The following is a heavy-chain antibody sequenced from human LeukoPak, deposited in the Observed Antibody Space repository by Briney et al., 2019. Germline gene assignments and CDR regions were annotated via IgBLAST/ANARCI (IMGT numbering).Heavy chain of an antibody. D-gene: IGHD3-10*01. V-gene: IGHV3-48*04. CDR2: ISSSGSTI. Sequence: GGSLRLSCAASGFTFSSYAMSWVRQAPGKGLEWVSYISSSGSTIYYADSVKGRFTISRDNAKNSLYLQMNSLRAEDTAVYYCARVPQVGVRGALDYWGQGTLVTVSS. CDR3: ARVPQVGVRGALDY. CDR1: GFTFSSYA. J-gene: IGHJ4*02.